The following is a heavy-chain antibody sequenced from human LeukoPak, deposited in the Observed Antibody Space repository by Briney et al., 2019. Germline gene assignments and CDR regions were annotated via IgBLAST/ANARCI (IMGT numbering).Heavy chain of an antibody. V-gene: IGHV1-2*02. CDR3: ARPARYGSGSYYDYYYYYMDV. J-gene: IGHJ6*03. Sequence: ASVKLSCKASGYTFTGYYMHWVRQAPGQGLEWMGWINPNSGGANYAQKFQGRVTMTRDTSISTAYMEMSRLRSDDTAVYYCARPARYGSGSYYDYYYYYMDVWGKGTTVTISS. CDR1: GYTFTGYY. CDR2: INPNSGGA. D-gene: IGHD3-10*01.